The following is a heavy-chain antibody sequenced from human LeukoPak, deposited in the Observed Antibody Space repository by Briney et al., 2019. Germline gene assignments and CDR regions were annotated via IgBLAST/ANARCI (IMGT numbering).Heavy chain of an antibody. CDR2: ISGSGGST. J-gene: IGHJ3*02. D-gene: IGHD6-13*01. CDR1: GFTFSSYA. V-gene: IGHV3-23*01. Sequence: GGSLRPSCAASGFTFSSYAMSWVRQAPGKGLEWVSAISGSGGSTYYADSVKGRFTISRDNSKNTLYLQMNSLRAEDTAVYYCAKDSSSWGAFDIWGQGTMVTVSS. CDR3: AKDSSSWGAFDI.